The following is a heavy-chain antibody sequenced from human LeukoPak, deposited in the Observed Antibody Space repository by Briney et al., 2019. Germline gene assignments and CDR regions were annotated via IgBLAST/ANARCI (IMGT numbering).Heavy chain of an antibody. V-gene: IGHV3-23*01. CDR3: ASDFDY. Sequence: GGSLRLSCAASGFTFNSYAMNWVRQAPGKGLEWVSSISSGGDTNYADSVKGRFTISRDNSKNTLYLQMNSLRVEDTAIYYCASDFDYWGQGTLVTVSS. CDR2: ISSGGDT. J-gene: IGHJ4*02. CDR1: GFTFNSYA.